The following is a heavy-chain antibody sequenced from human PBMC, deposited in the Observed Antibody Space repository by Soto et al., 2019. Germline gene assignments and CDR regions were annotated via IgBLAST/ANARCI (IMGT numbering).Heavy chain of an antibody. CDR3: TSRQPRYYDSSGYHFQY. J-gene: IGHJ1*01. V-gene: IGHV3-73*01. D-gene: IGHD3-22*01. CDR2: IRSKANSYAT. CDR1: GFTFSGSA. Sequence: PGGSLRLSCAASGFTFSGSAMHWVRQASGKGLEWVGRIRSKANSYATEYAASVKGRFTISRDDSKNTAYLQMNSLKTEDTAVYYCTSRQPRYYDSSGYHFQYWGQGTLVTVSS.